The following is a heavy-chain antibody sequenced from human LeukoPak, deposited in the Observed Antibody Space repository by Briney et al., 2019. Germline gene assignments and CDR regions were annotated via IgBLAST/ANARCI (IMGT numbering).Heavy chain of an antibody. CDR3: AKRPETTYDSSGYYPYYFDY. D-gene: IGHD3-22*01. CDR2: IYPGDSDT. CDR1: GYSFTSYW. J-gene: IGHJ4*02. V-gene: IGHV5-51*01. Sequence: GESLKISCKGSGYSFTSYWIGWVRQMPGKGLELMGSIYPGDSDTRYSPSFQGQVTISADKSISTAYLQWSSLKASDTAMYYCAKRPETTYDSSGYYPYYFDYWGQGTLVTVSS.